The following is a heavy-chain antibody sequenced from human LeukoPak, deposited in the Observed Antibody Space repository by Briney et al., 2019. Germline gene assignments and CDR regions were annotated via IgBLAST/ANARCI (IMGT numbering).Heavy chain of an antibody. J-gene: IGHJ4*02. CDR3: ASGSSSSRPNFDY. CDR1: GGSISSGGYY. D-gene: IGHD6-6*01. Sequence: SQTLSLTCTVSGGSISSGGYYWTWIRQHPEKGLEWIGYIYYNGSTYYNPSLKSRITISADTSKNQFSLKVSSVTAADTAVYYCASGSSSSRPNFDYWGQGTLVTVSS. V-gene: IGHV4-31*03. CDR2: IYYNGST.